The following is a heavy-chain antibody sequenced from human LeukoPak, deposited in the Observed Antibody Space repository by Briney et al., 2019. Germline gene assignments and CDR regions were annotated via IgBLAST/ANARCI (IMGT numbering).Heavy chain of an antibody. CDR1: GLTVSSNY. CDR3: ARVNIVGYYYMDV. V-gene: IGHV3-53*01. J-gene: IGHJ6*03. D-gene: IGHD5-12*01. Sequence: GGSLRLSCAASGLTVSSNYMSWVRQAPGKGLEWVSVIYSGGSTYYADSVKGRFTISRDNSKNTLYLQMNSLRAEDTAVYYCARVNIVGYYYMDVWGKGTTVTISS. CDR2: IYSGGST.